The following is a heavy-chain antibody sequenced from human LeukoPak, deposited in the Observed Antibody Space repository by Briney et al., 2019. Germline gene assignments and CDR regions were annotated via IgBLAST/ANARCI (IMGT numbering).Heavy chain of an antibody. CDR2: IIPILGIA. CDR3: ARDHESGYYSPGPVYYYGMDV. CDR1: VATFSSYA. J-gene: IGHJ6*02. Sequence: SVKVSCKASVATFSSYAISWVRQTPGQRLERMGRIIPILGIANYAQKFQGRVTITADKSTSTAYMELSSLRSEDTAVYYCARDHESGYYSPGPVYYYGMDVWGQGTTVTVSS. V-gene: IGHV1-69*04. D-gene: IGHD3-3*01.